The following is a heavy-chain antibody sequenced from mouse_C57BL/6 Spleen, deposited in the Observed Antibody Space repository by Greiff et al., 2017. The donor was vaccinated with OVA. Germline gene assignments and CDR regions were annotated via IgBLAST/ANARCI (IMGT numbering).Heavy chain of an antibody. J-gene: IGHJ2*01. CDR1: GYTFTDYY. D-gene: IGHD3-2*02. CDR2: INPYNGGT. V-gene: IGHV1-19*01. CDR3: ARLPAQATGY. Sequence: EVKLMESGPVLVKPGASVKMSCKASGYTFTDYYMNWVKQSHGKSLEWIGVINPYNGGTSYNQKFKGKATLTVDKSSSTAYMELNSLTSEDSAVYYCARLPAQATGYWGQGTTLTVSS.